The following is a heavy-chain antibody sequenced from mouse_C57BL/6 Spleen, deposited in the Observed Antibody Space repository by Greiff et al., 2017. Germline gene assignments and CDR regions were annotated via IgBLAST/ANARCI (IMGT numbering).Heavy chain of an antibody. CDR2: IDPNSGGT. CDR3: ARKPPNYYGSSPYAMDY. D-gene: IGHD1-1*01. J-gene: IGHJ4*01. CDR1: GYTFTSYW. V-gene: IGHV1-72*01. Sequence: QVQLKQPGAELVKPGASVKLSCKASGYTFTSYWMHWVKQRPGRGLEWIGRIDPNSGGTKYNEKFKSKATLTVDKPSSTAYMQLSSLTSEDSAVYYCARKPPNYYGSSPYAMDYWGQGTSVTVSS.